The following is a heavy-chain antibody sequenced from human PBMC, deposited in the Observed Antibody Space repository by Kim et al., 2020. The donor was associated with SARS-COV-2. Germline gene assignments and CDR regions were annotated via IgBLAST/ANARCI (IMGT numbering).Heavy chain of an antibody. CDR1: GFTFSSYS. CDR2: ISSNSSDI. V-gene: IGHV3-21*01. Sequence: GGSLRLSCAASGFTFSSYSMNWVRQAPGKGLEWVSTISSNSSDIYYADSVKGRFTISRDNAKNSLYLQMNSLRAEDTAVYYCVRGGATICVYWVQGHLVT. CDR3: VRGGATICVY. D-gene: IGHD5-12*01. J-gene: IGHJ4*02.